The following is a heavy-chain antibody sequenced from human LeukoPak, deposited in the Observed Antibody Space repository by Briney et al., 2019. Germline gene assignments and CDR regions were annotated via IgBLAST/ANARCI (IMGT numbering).Heavy chain of an antibody. D-gene: IGHD3-22*01. CDR3: APQTSFLVITTIPYYYYYMDV. CDR1: GGTFSSYA. J-gene: IGHJ6*03. Sequence: SVKVSCKASGGTFSSYAISWVRQAPGQGLEWMGGIIPIFGTANYAQKFQGRVTITTDESTSKAYMELSSLRSEDTAVYYCAPQTSFLVITTIPYYYYYMDVWGKGPTVTVSS. CDR2: IIPIFGTA. V-gene: IGHV1-69*05.